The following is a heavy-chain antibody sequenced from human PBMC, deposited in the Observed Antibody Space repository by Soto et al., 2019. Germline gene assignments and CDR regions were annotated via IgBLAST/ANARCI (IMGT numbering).Heavy chain of an antibody. D-gene: IGHD2-2*01. CDR2: IIPILGIA. CDR3: ARDYCSSTSCYAGIGMSYYYYGMDV. Sequence: SVKVSFKASGGTFSSYTISWVRQAPGQGLEWMGRIIPILGIANYAQKFQGRVTITADKSTSTAYMELSSLRSEDTAVYYCARDYCSSTSCYAGIGMSYYYYGMDVWG. J-gene: IGHJ6*02. CDR1: GGTFSSYT. V-gene: IGHV1-69*04.